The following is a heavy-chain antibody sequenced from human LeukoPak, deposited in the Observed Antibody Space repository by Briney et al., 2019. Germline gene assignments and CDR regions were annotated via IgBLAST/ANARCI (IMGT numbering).Heavy chain of an antibody. CDR3: AKDFSPYSSSWHHSLQYYYYGMDV. D-gene: IGHD6-13*01. CDR2: ISGSGGST. Sequence: GGSLRLSCAASGFTLSSYAMSWVRQAPGKGLEWVSAISGSGGSTYYADSVKGRFTISRDNSKNTLYLQMNSLRAEDTAVYYCAKDFSPYSSSWHHSLQYYYYGMDVWGQGTTVTVSS. V-gene: IGHV3-23*01. CDR1: GFTLSSYA. J-gene: IGHJ6*02.